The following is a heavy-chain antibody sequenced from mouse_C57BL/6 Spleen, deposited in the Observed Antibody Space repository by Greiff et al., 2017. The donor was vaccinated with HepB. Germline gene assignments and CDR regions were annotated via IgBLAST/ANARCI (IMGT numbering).Heavy chain of an antibody. CDR2: ISNGGGST. Sequence: EVKLVESGGGLVQPGGSLKLSCAASGFTFSDYYMYWVRQTPEKRLEWVAYISNGGGSTYYPDTVKGRFTISRDNAKNTLYLQMSRLKSEDTAMYYCARGDYDDGFDYWGQGTTLTVSS. D-gene: IGHD2-4*01. CDR1: GFTFSDYY. CDR3: ARGDYDDGFDY. V-gene: IGHV5-12*01. J-gene: IGHJ2*01.